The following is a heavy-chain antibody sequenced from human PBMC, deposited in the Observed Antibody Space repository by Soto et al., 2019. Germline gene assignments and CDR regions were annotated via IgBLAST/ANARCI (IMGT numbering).Heavy chain of an antibody. CDR3: ARPQATYDYFDY. J-gene: IGHJ4*02. CDR1: GGSIRSSSYY. Sequence: SETLSLTCTVSGGSIRSSSYYWAWIRQPPGKGLEWIGSIYYSGSAYYNPSLKSRVTISIDTSKNQFSLKLSSVTAADTAVYYCARPQATYDYFDYCGQGAMATVYS. D-gene: IGHD1-1*01. V-gene: IGHV4-39*01. CDR2: IYYSGSA.